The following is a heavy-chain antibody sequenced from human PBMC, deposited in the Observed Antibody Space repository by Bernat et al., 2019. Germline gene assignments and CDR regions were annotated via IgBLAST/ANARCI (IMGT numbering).Heavy chain of an antibody. CDR1: GFTFSRYG. CDR2: VSYDGSTE. V-gene: IGHV3-30*18. Sequence: QVQLVESGGGVVQPGRSLRLSCAASGFTFSRYGMHWVRQAPGKGLEWVAVVSYDGSTERYVDSVKGRFTISRDNSKNTLYLQMNSLRAEDTAVYYCAKESGGVWVYFDYWGQGILVTVSS. CDR3: AKESGGVWVYFDY. J-gene: IGHJ4*02. D-gene: IGHD3-16*01.